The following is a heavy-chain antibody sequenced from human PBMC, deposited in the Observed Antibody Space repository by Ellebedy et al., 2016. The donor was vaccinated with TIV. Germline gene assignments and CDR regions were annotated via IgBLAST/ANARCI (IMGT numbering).Heavy chain of an antibody. CDR1: GYTFTSYY. D-gene: IGHD3-22*01. V-gene: IGHV1-18*04. Sequence: ASVKVSCKASGYTFTSYYMHWVRQAPGQGLEWMGWITAYNGNTKYAQKFQGRVSMTTDTSTSTAYMELRSLRYDDTALYYCARDLVHFESRGYYSEYWGQGTLVTVSS. J-gene: IGHJ4*02. CDR2: ITAYNGNT. CDR3: ARDLVHFESRGYYSEY.